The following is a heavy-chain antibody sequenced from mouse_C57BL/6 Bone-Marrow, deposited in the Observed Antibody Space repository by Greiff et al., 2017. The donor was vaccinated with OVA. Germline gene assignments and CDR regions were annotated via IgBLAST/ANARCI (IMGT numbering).Heavy chain of an antibody. J-gene: IGHJ3*01. CDR1: GFTFSDFY. CDR2: SRNKANDYTT. D-gene: IGHD4-1*01. Sequence: EVHLVESGGGLVQSGRSLRLSCATSGFTFSDFYMEWVRQAPGKGLEWIAASRNKANDYTTEYSASVKGRFIVSRDTSQSILYLQMNALRAEDTAIYYCARDEERGLGYWGQGTLVTVSA. CDR3: ARDEERGLGY. V-gene: IGHV7-1*01.